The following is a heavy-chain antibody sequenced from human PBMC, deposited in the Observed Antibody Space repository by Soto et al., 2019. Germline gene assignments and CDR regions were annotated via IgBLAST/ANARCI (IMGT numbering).Heavy chain of an antibody. CDR1: GGTFSSYA. J-gene: IGHJ4*02. Sequence: SVKVSCKASGGTFSSYAISWVRQAPGQGLEWMGGIIPIFGTANYAQKFQGRVTITADKSTSTAYMELSSLRSEDTAVYYCARDLRGPYSSGWYYFDYWGQGTLVTVSS. D-gene: IGHD6-19*01. CDR2: IIPIFGTA. V-gene: IGHV1-69*06. CDR3: ARDLRGPYSSGWYYFDY.